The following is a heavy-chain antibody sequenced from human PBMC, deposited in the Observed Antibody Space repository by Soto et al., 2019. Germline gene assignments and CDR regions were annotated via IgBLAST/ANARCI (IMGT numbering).Heavy chain of an antibody. CDR2: INSDGSTT. J-gene: IGHJ4*02. Sequence: GGSLRLSCAASGFTFSSYWMHWVRQAPRKRLVWVSRINSDGSTTSYADSVKGRFTISRDNAKNTLYLQMNSLRAEDTAVYYCARDNYDYVWGSLRYFDYWGQGTQVT. CDR1: GFTFSSYW. D-gene: IGHD3-16*01. V-gene: IGHV3-74*01. CDR3: ARDNYDYVWGSLRYFDY.